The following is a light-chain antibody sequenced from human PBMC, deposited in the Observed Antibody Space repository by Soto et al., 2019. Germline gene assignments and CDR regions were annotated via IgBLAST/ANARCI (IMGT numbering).Light chain of an antibody. CDR3: QQYDNLLPIT. CDR2: DAS. CDR1: QDISNY. Sequence: DIQMTQSPSSLSASVGDRVTITCQASQDISNYLNWYQQKPGKAPKLLIYDASNLETGVPSRFSGSGSGTDFTFTISSLQPEDIATYYGQQYDNLLPITFGHGTRLEIK. V-gene: IGKV1-33*01. J-gene: IGKJ5*01.